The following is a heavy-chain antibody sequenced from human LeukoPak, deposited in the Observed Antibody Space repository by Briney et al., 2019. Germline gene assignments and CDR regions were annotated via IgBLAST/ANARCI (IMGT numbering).Heavy chain of an antibody. CDR3: AKEGASYDNVWRSDFDS. Sequence: GGSLRLSCVASGFTVSSSHMTWVRQAPGKGLEWVAVISYHGSVDYYADYVKGRLTISRDNSKNMLYLEINSLRSEDTAVYYCAKEGASYDNVWRSDFDSWGQGTLVTVSS. J-gene: IGHJ4*02. CDR1: GFTVSSSH. D-gene: IGHD3-16*01. V-gene: IGHV3-30*18. CDR2: ISYHGSVD.